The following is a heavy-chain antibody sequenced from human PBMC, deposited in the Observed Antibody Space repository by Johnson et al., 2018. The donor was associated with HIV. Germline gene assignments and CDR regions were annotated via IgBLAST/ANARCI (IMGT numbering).Heavy chain of an antibody. CDR3: ARGLWATTPGGAFDI. J-gene: IGHJ3*02. D-gene: IGHD1-26*01. CDR2: INQDGRDR. CDR1: GFSFSSYW. Sequence: VLLVESGGGLAQPGGSLRLSCAASGFSFSSYWMTWVRQAPGKGLEWVANINQDGRDRYYVASVQGRFTISRDNAQNTLYLQMDSLRAGDTAVYYCARGLWATTPGGAFDIWGQGTMVTVSS. V-gene: IGHV3-7*02.